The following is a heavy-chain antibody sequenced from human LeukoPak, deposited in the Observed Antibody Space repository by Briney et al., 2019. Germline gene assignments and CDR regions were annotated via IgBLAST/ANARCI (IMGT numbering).Heavy chain of an antibody. Sequence: PGGSLRLSCAVSGFTFSSYSMNWVRQAPGKGLEWVSSISSSSSYIYYADSVKGRFTISRDNAKNSLYLQMNSLRAEDTAVYYCARDYTPVSSRTGTLLKYFDYWGQGTLVTVSS. CDR1: GFTFSSYS. D-gene: IGHD6-13*01. CDR2: ISSSSSYI. CDR3: ARDYTPVSSRTGTLLKYFDY. J-gene: IGHJ4*02. V-gene: IGHV3-21*01.